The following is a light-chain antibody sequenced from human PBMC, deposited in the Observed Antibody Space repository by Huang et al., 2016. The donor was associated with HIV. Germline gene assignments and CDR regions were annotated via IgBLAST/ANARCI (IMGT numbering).Light chain of an antibody. CDR2: WAS. J-gene: IGKJ1*01. V-gene: IGKV4-1*01. Sequence: DIVMTQSPDSLAVSLGERATIHCKSSQSVLYRSNNKNYLAGYQQKPGQPPKQLIYWASTRESGVPDRFTGSGSGTDFSLTISSLQAEDVAVYYCQQYDTSPWTFGQGTKVEIK. CDR3: QQYDTSPWT. CDR1: QSVLYRSNNKNY.